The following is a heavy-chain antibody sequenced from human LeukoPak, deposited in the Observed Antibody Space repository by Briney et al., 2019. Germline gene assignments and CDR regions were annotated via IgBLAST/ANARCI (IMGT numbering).Heavy chain of an antibody. CDR1: GFTFSSYA. CDR3: ARDYVRGVFDY. D-gene: IGHD3-10*02. CDR2: ISYDGSNK. V-gene: IGHV3-30*04. J-gene: IGHJ4*02. Sequence: GGSLRLSCAASGFTFSSYAMHWVRQAPGKGLEWVAVISYDGSNKYYADSVKGRFTIPRDNSKNTLYLQMNSLRAEDTAVYYCARDYVRGVFDYWGQGTLVTVSS.